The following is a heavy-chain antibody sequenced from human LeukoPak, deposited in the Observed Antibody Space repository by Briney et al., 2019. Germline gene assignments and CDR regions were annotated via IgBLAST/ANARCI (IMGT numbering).Heavy chain of an antibody. Sequence: GSLRLSCVASGFPFSSYWMTWVRQAPGKGLEWIGEINHSGSTNYNPSLKSRVTISVDTSKNQFSLKLSSVTAADTAVYYCARAPTNGVWGTRGRYYGMDVWGQGTTVTVSS. D-gene: IGHD2-8*01. J-gene: IGHJ6*02. V-gene: IGHV4-34*01. CDR1: GFPFSSYW. CDR3: ARAPTNGVWGTRGRYYGMDV. CDR2: INHSGST.